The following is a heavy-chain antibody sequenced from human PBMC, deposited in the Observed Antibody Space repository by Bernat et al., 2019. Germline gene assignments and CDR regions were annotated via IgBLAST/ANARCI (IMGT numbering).Heavy chain of an antibody. CDR1: GGSISSYY. CDR3: ARGSRSFPRDYYYGMDV. V-gene: IGHV4-59*01. D-gene: IGHD6-6*01. J-gene: IGHJ6*02. Sequence: QVQLQESGPGLVKPSETLSLTCTVSGGSISSYYWSWIRQPPGKGLEWTGYTHYSGGTNYNPSLKSRVTISVDTSKNQFSLKLSSVTAADTAVYYCARGSRSFPRDYYYGMDVWGQGTTVTVSS. CDR2: THYSGGT.